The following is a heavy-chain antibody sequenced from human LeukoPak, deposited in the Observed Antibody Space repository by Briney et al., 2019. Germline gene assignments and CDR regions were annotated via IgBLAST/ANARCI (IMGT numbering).Heavy chain of an antibody. J-gene: IGHJ4*02. V-gene: IGHV4-39*07. CDR1: GGSISSSSYY. D-gene: IGHD5-18*01. Sequence: SETLSLTCTVSGGSISSSSYYWGWVRQPPGKGLEWIGSIYYSGSTYYNRSLKSRVTISVDTSKNQFSLKLSSVTAADTAVYYCARVPVDTAMAFDYWGQGTLVTVSS. CDR3: ARVPVDTAMAFDY. CDR2: IYYSGST.